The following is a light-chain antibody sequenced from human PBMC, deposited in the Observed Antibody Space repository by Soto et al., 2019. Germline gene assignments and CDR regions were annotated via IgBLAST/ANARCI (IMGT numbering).Light chain of an antibody. CDR3: QTWGTGIVV. CDR1: SGHSSYA. Sequence: QSVLTQPPSASSSLGASVKLTCTLSSGHSSYAIAWHQQQPEKGPRYLMKLNSDGSHNKGDGIPDRFSGSSSGAERYLTISSLQSEDEADYYCQTWGTGIVVFGGGTKVTVL. J-gene: IGLJ2*01. CDR2: LNSDGSH. V-gene: IGLV4-69*01.